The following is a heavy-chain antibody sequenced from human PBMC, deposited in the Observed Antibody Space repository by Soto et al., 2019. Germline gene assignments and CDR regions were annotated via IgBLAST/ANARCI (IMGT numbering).Heavy chain of an antibody. CDR3: ARDSRGGSYSD. V-gene: IGHV3-7*01. J-gene: IGHJ4*02. Sequence: PWWSLRLSCSASVFTCSSYWMSWVRQAPGKGLEWVANIKQDGSEKYYVDSVKGRFTISRDNAKNSLYLQMNSLRAEDTAVYYCARDSRGGSYSDWGQGTLVTVSS. CDR2: IKQDGSEK. CDR1: VFTCSSYW. D-gene: IGHD1-26*01.